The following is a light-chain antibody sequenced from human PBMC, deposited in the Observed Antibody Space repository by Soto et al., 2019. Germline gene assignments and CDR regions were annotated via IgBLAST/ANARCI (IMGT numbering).Light chain of an antibody. CDR2: GAF. V-gene: IGKV3-20*01. CDR1: QSISSNY. Sequence: EIVLTQSPGTLSLYPGERATLSCRVSQSISSNYLAWYQQKPGQAPRLLIYGAFSRATGIPDRFSGGGSGTDFTLTISRLEPEDFAVYYCQHYGTSPPYTFGQGAQLQIK. CDR3: QHYGTSPPYT. J-gene: IGKJ2*01.